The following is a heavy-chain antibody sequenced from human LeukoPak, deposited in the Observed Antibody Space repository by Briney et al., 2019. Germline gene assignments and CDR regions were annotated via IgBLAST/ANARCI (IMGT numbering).Heavy chain of an antibody. CDR3: ARAPYSSSWYDY. D-gene: IGHD6-13*01. V-gene: IGHV4-38-2*02. CDR2: IYHSGST. Sequence: SETLSLTCTVSGYSIGSGYYWGWIRQPPGKGLEWIGSIYHSGSTYYNPSLKSRVTISADTSKNQFSLKLSSVTAADTAVYYCARAPYSSSWYDYWGQGTLVTVSS. CDR1: GYSIGSGYY. J-gene: IGHJ4*02.